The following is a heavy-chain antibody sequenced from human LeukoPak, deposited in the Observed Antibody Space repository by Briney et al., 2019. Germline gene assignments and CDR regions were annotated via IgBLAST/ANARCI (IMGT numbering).Heavy chain of an antibody. CDR3: ARGYYDSSGSLLY. CDR2: ISSNGGST. V-gene: IGHV3-64*01. J-gene: IGHJ4*02. D-gene: IGHD3-22*01. Sequence: GGSLRLSCAASGFTFSSYAMHWVRQAPGKGLEYVSAISSNGGSTYYANFVKGRFTISRDNSKNTLYLQMGSLRAEDMAVYYCARGYYDSSGSLLYWGQGTLVTVSS. CDR1: GFTFSSYA.